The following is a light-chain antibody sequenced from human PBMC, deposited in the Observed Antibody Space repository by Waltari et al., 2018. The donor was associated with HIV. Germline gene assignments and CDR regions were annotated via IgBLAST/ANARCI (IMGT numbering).Light chain of an antibody. CDR1: ESVSSSY. CDR2: GAS. CDR3: QYSRT. Sequence: EIVLTQSPGTLSLSPGERASLSCRANESVSSSYLAWYQQKPGQSPRLLISGASSRATGIPDRFIGTGSGTDFTLSISRLEREDFAVYYCQYSRTFGQGTRLEIK. V-gene: IGKV3-20*01. J-gene: IGKJ2*01.